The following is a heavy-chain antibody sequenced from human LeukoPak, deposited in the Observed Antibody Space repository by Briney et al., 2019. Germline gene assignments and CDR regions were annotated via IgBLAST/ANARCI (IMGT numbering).Heavy chain of an antibody. CDR3: ARSPVETATLRRDY. CDR2: INPNSGDT. V-gene: IGHV1-2*06. Sequence: ASVKVSCKASGYIFTGYFIHWVRQAPGQGLEWMGRINPNSGDTNYAQKFQGRVTMTRDTSISTAYMELSRLRSDDTAVYYCARSPVETATLRRDYWGQGTLVTVSS. J-gene: IGHJ4*02. D-gene: IGHD5-24*01. CDR1: GYIFTGYF.